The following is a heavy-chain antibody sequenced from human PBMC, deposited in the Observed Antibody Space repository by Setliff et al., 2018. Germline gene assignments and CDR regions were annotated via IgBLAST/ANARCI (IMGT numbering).Heavy chain of an antibody. V-gene: IGHV1-18*01. Sequence: ASVKVSCKTSGYSFTNYGINWVRQAPGQGLEWMGWNSAYARKFQGRVTMTTDTSTNTAHMELRSLTSADTAIYYCTRGPGPWVVAAMPFDCWGQGTLVTSPQ. CDR2: NSA. CDR1: GYSFTNYG. D-gene: IGHD2-2*01. J-gene: IGHJ4*02. CDR3: TRGPGPWVVAAMPFDC.